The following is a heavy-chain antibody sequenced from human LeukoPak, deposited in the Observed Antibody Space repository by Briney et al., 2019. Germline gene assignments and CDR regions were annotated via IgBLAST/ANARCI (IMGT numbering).Heavy chain of an antibody. CDR3: ASGLYSSSWYLFDC. D-gene: IGHD6-13*01. J-gene: IGHJ4*02. CDR2: ISSSGSTI. V-gene: IGHV3-11*01. Sequence: PGGSLRLSCAASGFTFSDYYMSWIRQAPGKGLEWVSYISSSGSTIYYADSVKGRFTISRDNAKNSLYLQMNSLRAEDTAVYYCASGLYSSSWYLFDCWGQGTLVTVSS. CDR1: GFTFSDYY.